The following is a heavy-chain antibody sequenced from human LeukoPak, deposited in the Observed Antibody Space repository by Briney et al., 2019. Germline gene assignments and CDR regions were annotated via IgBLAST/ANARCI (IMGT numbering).Heavy chain of an antibody. D-gene: IGHD6-13*01. CDR1: GGTFSSYA. Sequence: GASVKVSCKASGGTFSSYAISWVRQAPGQGLEWMGGIIPIFGTANYAQKFQGRVTITADKSTSTAYMELSSLRSEDTAVYYCAREAGSSWPSANWFDPWGQGTLVTVSS. CDR3: AREAGSSWPSANWFDP. V-gene: IGHV1-69*06. J-gene: IGHJ5*02. CDR2: IIPIFGTA.